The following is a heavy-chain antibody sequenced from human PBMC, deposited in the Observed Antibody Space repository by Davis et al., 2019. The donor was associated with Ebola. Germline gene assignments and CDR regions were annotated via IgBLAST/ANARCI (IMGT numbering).Heavy chain of an antibody. CDR3: AKHPGGSGPYYFDY. CDR2: IDGGDGST. D-gene: IGHD3-10*01. CDR1: GFTFNFYV. V-gene: IGHV3-23*01. J-gene: IGHJ4*02. Sequence: GGSLRLSCAGSGFTFNFYVMSWVRQTPGEGLEWVSSIDGGDGSTHYADSVKGRFTISRDNSKNTLYLQMNSLRAEDTAVYYCAKHPGGSGPYYFDYWGQGTLVTVSS.